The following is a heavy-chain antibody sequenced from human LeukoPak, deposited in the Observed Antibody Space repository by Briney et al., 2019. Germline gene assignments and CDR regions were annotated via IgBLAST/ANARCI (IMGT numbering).Heavy chain of an antibody. J-gene: IGHJ2*01. CDR1: GFTFSSYA. Sequence: GGPLRLSCAASGFTFSSYAMSWVRQAPGKGLEWVSAISGSGGSTYYADSVKGRFTISRDNAKNSLYLQMNSLRAEDTAVYYCAKAQAFWYFDLWGRGTLVTVSS. D-gene: IGHD3-3*02. CDR2: ISGSGGST. CDR3: AKAQAFWYFDL. V-gene: IGHV3-23*01.